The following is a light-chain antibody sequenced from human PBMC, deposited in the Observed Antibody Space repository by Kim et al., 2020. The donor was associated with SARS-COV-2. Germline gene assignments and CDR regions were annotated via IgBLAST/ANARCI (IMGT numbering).Light chain of an antibody. V-gene: IGKV3-20*01. Sequence: SPGDRATPSSRASQSVFRGFVAWYQQKSGQAPRLLIKGASARATGILERFSGSGSGTDFTLTINRLEPEDYAVYFCQQYGDPVQTFGQGTKVDIK. CDR2: GAS. J-gene: IGKJ1*01. CDR1: QSVFRGF. CDR3: QQYGDPVQT.